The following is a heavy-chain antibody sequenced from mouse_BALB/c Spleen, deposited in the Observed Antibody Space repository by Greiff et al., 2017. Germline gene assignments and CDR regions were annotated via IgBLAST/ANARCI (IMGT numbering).Heavy chain of an antibody. CDR1: GFTFSDYY. CDR3: AREGGNQILFAY. D-gene: IGHD2-1*01. J-gene: IGHJ3*01. CDR2: ISDGGSYT. Sequence: EVKLVESGGGLVKPGGSLKLSCAASGFTFSDYYMYWVRQTPEKRLEWVATISDGGSYTYYPDSVKGRFTIARDNAKNNLYLQMSSLKSEDTAMYYCAREGGNQILFAYWGQGTLVTVSA. V-gene: IGHV5-4*02.